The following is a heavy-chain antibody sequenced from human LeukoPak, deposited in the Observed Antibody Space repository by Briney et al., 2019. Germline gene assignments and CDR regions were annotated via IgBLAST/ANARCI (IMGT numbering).Heavy chain of an antibody. Sequence: HPGRSLRLSCAASGFTFSNYGMHWVRQAPGKGLVWVAVIWYDGSNKYYADFAKGRFTISRDNSKNTLYLQTNSLRAEDTAVYYCARDHNDFWSGYSSHTEYFQHWGQGTLVTVSS. CDR3: ARDHNDFWSGYSSHTEYFQH. D-gene: IGHD3-3*01. V-gene: IGHV3-33*01. CDR1: GFTFSNYG. J-gene: IGHJ1*01. CDR2: IWYDGSNK.